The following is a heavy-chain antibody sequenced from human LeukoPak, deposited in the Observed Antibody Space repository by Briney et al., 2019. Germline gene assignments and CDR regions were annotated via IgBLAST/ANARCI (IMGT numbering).Heavy chain of an antibody. CDR1: GGSISSGSYY. Sequence: SETLSLTCTVSGGSISSGSYYWSWIRQPPGKGLEWIGYIYYSGSTNYNPSLKSRVTISVDTSKNQFSLKLSSVTAADTAVYYCARVVRTTARSERGYFDYWGQGTLVTVSS. V-gene: IGHV4-61*01. CDR2: IYYSGST. CDR3: ARVVRTTARSERGYFDY. J-gene: IGHJ4*02. D-gene: IGHD4-17*01.